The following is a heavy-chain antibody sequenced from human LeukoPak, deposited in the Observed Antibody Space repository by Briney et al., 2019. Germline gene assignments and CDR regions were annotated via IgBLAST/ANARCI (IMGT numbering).Heavy chain of an antibody. V-gene: IGHV1-2*02. CDR3: ARDRTGVFPEYFQH. Sequence: SVKVSCKASGYTFTGYYMHWVRQAPGQGLEWMGWINPNSGGTNYAQKFQGRVTMTRDTSISTAYMELSRLRSDDTAVYYCARDRTGVFPEYFQHWGQGTLVTVSS. CDR2: INPNSGGT. D-gene: IGHD3-16*01. CDR1: GYTFTGYY. J-gene: IGHJ1*01.